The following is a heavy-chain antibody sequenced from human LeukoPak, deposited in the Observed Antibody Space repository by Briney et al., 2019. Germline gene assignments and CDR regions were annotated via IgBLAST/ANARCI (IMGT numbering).Heavy chain of an antibody. CDR3: AKQSYARSLGE. D-gene: IGHD3-10*02. Sequence: GGSLRLSCATSGFPFSDFSMTWVRQAPGKGLEWISTTNSGGTTTYFAESVKGRFTISRDNFKNALYLQMSSLRVEDTAIYYCAKQSYARSLGEGGPGTLVTVSS. J-gene: IGHJ4*02. CDR2: TNSGGTTT. CDR1: GFPFSDFS. V-gene: IGHV3-23*01.